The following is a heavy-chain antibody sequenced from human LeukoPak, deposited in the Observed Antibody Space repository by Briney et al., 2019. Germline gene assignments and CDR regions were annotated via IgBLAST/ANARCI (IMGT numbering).Heavy chain of an antibody. Sequence: PSETLSLTCTVSGGSISSYYWSWIRQPAGKGLEWIGRIYTSGSTNYNPFLKSRVTMSVDTSKNQFSLKLSSVTAADTAVYYCARRYCSSTSCSRGGYDAFDIWGQGTMVTVSS. V-gene: IGHV4-4*07. D-gene: IGHD2-2*01. CDR3: ARRYCSSTSCSRGGYDAFDI. CDR1: GGSISSYY. CDR2: IYTSGST. J-gene: IGHJ3*02.